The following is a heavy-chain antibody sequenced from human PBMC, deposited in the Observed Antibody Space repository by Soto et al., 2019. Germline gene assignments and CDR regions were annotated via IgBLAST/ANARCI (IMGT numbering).Heavy chain of an antibody. CDR2: ISWNSGNI. J-gene: IGHJ6*02. Sequence: EVQVVESGGGLVQPGRSLRLSCAASGFSFDDYAMHWVRQDPGKGLEWVAGISWNSGNIGYADSVKGRFTISRDNAKNYLYLQMNILRAEDTALYYCAKSTGGTANGMGVWGQGTTVTVSS. CDR1: GFSFDDYA. V-gene: IGHV3-9*01. CDR3: AKSTGGTANGMGV. D-gene: IGHD2-8*02.